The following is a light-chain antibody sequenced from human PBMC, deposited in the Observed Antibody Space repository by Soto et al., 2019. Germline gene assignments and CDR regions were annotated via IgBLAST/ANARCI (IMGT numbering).Light chain of an antibody. CDR1: SSDVGGYNY. CDR3: SSYTIISTSHLYV. V-gene: IGLV2-14*01. J-gene: IGLJ1*01. CDR2: EVS. Sequence: QSALTQPASVSGSPGQSITISCTGTSSDVGGYNYVSWYQQHPGKAPKLMIYEVSNRPSGVSNRFSGSKSGNTASLTLSGLQAEDEADYYCSSYTIISTSHLYVFGTGTKLTVL.